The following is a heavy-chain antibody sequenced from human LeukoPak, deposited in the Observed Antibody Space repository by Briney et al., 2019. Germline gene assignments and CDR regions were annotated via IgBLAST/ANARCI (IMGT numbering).Heavy chain of an antibody. V-gene: IGHV3-23*01. CDR1: GFTFSSYA. D-gene: IGHD6-13*01. CDR2: LSTTGGST. CDR3: AKRIAAAGPYFDY. Sequence: GGSLRLSCAASGFTFSSYAMSWVRQAPGKGLEWVSALSTTGGSTYYADSVKGRFTISRDNSKNTLYLQMNSLRAEDTALYYCAKRIAAAGPYFDYWGQGTLVTVAS. J-gene: IGHJ4*02.